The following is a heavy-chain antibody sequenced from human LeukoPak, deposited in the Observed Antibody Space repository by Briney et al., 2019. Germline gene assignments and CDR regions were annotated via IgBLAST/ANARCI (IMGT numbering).Heavy chain of an antibody. D-gene: IGHD3-22*01. CDR2: ISGSGGST. J-gene: IGHJ4*02. CDR3: AKDRRRRYYDSSGYYYFDY. CDR1: GFTFSSYA. V-gene: IGHV3-23*01. Sequence: GGSLRLSCAASGFTFSSYAMSWVRQAPGKGLEWVSAISGSGGSTYYADSVKGRFTTSRDNSKNTLYLQMNSLRAEDTAVYYCAKDRRRRYYDSSGYYYFDYWGQGTLVTVSS.